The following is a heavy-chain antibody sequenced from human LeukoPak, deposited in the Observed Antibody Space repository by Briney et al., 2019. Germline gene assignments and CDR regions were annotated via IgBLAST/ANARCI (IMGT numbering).Heavy chain of an antibody. Sequence: GGSLRLSCAASGFTFSSYAMHWVRQAPGKGLEYVSAISSNGGSTYYADSVKGRFTISRDNSKNTLYLQMGSLRAEDMAVYYCARAAGYSYFSPPTDYWGQGTLVTVSS. CDR1: GFTFSSYA. CDR2: ISSNGGST. V-gene: IGHV3-64*02. CDR3: ARAAGYSYFSPPTDY. D-gene: IGHD5-18*01. J-gene: IGHJ4*02.